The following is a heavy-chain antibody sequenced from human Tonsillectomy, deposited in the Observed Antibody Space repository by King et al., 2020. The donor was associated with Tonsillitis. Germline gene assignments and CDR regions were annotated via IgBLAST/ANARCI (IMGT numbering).Heavy chain of an antibody. V-gene: IGHV6-1*01. CDR2: TYYRSKWYN. Sequence: VQLQQSGPGLVKPSQTLSLTCAISGDSVSSKSAAWNWIRQSPSRGLEWLGRTYYRSKWYNNYAVSVKSRITINTDTSKNQFSLQLNSVTPEDTGVYYCERGGGPVIVVTRFDLWGQETLVTVPS. J-gene: IGHJ5*02. D-gene: IGHD2/OR15-2a*01. CDR1: GDSVSSKSAA. CDR3: ERGGGPVIVVTRFDL.